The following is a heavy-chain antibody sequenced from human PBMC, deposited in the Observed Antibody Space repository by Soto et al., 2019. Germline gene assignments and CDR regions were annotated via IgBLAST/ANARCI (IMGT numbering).Heavy chain of an antibody. J-gene: IGHJ6*02. CDR2: IRAYNGNT. V-gene: IGHV1-18*04. Sequence: GASVKVSCKVPRYTFTRYGISWVRHAPGQVLQWMGWIRAYNGNTNSAQKLQGRVTMTTATSPSTAYMELRSLRSDDTAVYYCARDSEYYDFCSGYYEGPRYYYGMDVWGQGTTVTASS. CDR1: RYTFTRYG. D-gene: IGHD3-3*01. CDR3: ARDSEYYDFCSGYYEGPRYYYGMDV.